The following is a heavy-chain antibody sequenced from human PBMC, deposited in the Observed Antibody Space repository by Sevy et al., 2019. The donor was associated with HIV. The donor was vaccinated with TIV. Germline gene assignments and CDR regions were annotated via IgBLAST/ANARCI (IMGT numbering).Heavy chain of an antibody. CDR2: ISYDGSNK. CDR1: GFTFSSYA. CDR3: ARDLSKGEQQLNY. J-gene: IGHJ4*02. D-gene: IGHD6-13*01. Sequence: GGSLRLSCAASGFTFSSYAMHWVRQAPGKGLEWVAVISYDGSNKYYADSVKGRFTISRDNSKNTLYLQMNSLRAEDTAVYYCARDLSKGEQQLNYWGQGTLVTVSS. V-gene: IGHV3-30-3*01.